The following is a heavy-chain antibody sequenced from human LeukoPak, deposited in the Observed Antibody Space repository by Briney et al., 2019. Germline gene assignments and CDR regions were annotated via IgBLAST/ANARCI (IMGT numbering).Heavy chain of an antibody. V-gene: IGHV1-2*02. CDR3: ARDSADIVVVVAATGPGY. CDR2: INPNSGGT. CDR1: GYTFTGYY. Sequence: ASVKVSCKASGYTFTGYYMHWVRQAPGQGLEWMGWINPNSGGTNCAQKFQGRVTMTRDTSISTAYMELSRLRSDDTAVYYCARDSADIVVVVAATGPGYWGQGTLVTVSS. J-gene: IGHJ4*02. D-gene: IGHD2-15*01.